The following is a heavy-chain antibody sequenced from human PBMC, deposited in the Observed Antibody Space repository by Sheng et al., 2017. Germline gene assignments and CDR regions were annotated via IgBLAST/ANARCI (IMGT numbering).Heavy chain of an antibody. Sequence: QVQLQESGPGLVKPSQTLSLTCTVSGGSISRGTYYWSWIRQPAGKGLEWIGRIYTSGSTDYSPSLKSRVTMSVDTSKNQFSLKLTSVTAADTAVYYCARLKDAGYSYGSFDYWGQGTLVTVSS. D-gene: IGHD5-18*01. CDR1: GGSISRGTYY. CDR2: IYTSGST. V-gene: IGHV4-61*02. CDR3: ARLKDAGYSYGSFDY. J-gene: IGHJ4*02.